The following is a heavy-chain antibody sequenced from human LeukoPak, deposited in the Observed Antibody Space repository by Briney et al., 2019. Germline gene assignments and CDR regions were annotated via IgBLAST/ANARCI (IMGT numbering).Heavy chain of an antibody. CDR1: GFTFSSYA. Sequence: PGGSLRLSCAASGFTFSSYAMSWVRQAPGKGLEWVSAISGSGGSTYYADSVKGRFTISRDNAKNSLYLQMNSLRAEDTAVYYCAREGVGLLWFGEPYYFDYWGQGTLVTVSS. V-gene: IGHV3-23*01. D-gene: IGHD3-10*01. CDR2: ISGSGGST. J-gene: IGHJ4*02. CDR3: AREGVGLLWFGEPYYFDY.